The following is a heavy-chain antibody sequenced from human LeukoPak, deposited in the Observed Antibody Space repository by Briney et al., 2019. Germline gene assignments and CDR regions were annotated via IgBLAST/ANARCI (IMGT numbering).Heavy chain of an antibody. CDR3: ARMVVPAAPFDY. D-gene: IGHD2-2*01. V-gene: IGHV3-23*01. J-gene: IGHJ4*02. Sequence: PGGSLRLSCVGSGFPFDNYALNWVRQAPGRGLEWVSSILGGGDRTSHADSVKGRFTISRDNSKNTLYLQMNSLRAEDTAVYYCARMVVPAAPFDYWGQGTLVTVSS. CDR2: ILGGGDRT. CDR1: GFPFDNYA.